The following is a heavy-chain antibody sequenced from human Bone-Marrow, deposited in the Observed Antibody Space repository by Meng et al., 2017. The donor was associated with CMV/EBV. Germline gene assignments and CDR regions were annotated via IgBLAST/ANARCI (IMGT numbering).Heavy chain of an antibody. CDR3: ARVAEPQKSASYDFWSGYWFDP. V-gene: IGHV1-2*02. CDR1: GYTFTGYY. D-gene: IGHD3-3*01. J-gene: IGHJ5*02. CDR2: INPNSGGT. Sequence: DSVKVSCKASGYTFTGYYMHWVRQAPGQGLEWMGWINPNSGGTNYAQKFQGRVTMTRDTSISTAYMELSRLRSDDTAVYYCARVAEPQKSASYDFWSGYWFDPWGQGTLVTVSS.